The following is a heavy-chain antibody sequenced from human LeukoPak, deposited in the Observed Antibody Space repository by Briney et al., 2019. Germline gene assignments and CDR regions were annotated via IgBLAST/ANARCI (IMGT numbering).Heavy chain of an antibody. CDR2: ISSSSYI. CDR1: GFTFSSYS. J-gene: IGHJ6*03. Sequence: GGSLRLSCAASGFTFSSYSMNWVRQAPGKGLEWVSSISSSSYIYYADSVKGRFTIFRDNAKNSLYLQMNSLRAEDTAVYYCATNAGETNNYYYYMDVWGKGTTVTVSS. V-gene: IGHV3-21*01. D-gene: IGHD3-10*01. CDR3: ATNAGETNNYYYYMDV.